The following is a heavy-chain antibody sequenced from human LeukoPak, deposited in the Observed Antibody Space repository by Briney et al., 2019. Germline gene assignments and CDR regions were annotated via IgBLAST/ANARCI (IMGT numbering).Heavy chain of an antibody. D-gene: IGHD4-17*01. J-gene: IGHJ4*02. V-gene: IGHV3-30-3*01. CDR1: EFSFNNFA. CDR3: ARDQYTTVTSRYFDY. CDR2: ISYDGSNK. Sequence: GGSLRLSCAASEFSFNNFAMYWVRQAPGKGLEWLAVISYDGSNKYYADSVKGRFTISRDNSKNTLYLQMNSLRAEDTAVYYCARDQYTTVTSRYFDYWGQGTLVTVSS.